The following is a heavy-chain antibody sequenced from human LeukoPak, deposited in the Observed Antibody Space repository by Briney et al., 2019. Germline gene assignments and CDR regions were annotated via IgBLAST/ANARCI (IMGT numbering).Heavy chain of an antibody. CDR1: GFTFSSYS. J-gene: IGHJ5*02. D-gene: IGHD3-10*01. CDR3: ARFISLMAFDP. Sequence: GGSLRLSCAASGFTFSSYSMNWVRQAPGKGLEWVSSISSSSSYIYYADSVKGRFTISRDNAKNSLYLQMNSLRAEDTAVYYCARFISLMAFDPWGQGTLVTVSS. V-gene: IGHV3-21*01. CDR2: ISSSSSYI.